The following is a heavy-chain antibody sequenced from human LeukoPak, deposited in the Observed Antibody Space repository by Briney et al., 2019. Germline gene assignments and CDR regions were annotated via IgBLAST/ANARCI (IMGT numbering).Heavy chain of an antibody. Sequence: PSETLSLTCTVSGGSISSGGYYWSWIRQPPGKGLEWIGYIYHSGSTYYNPSLKSRVTISVDRSKNQFSLKLSSVTAADTAVYYCARNQLLDWYFDLWGRGTLVAVSS. D-gene: IGHD2-2*01. CDR3: ARNQLLDWYFDL. CDR2: IYHSGST. V-gene: IGHV4-30-2*01. J-gene: IGHJ2*01. CDR1: GGSISSGGYY.